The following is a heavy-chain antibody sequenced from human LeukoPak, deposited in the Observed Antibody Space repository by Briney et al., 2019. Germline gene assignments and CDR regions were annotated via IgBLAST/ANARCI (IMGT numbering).Heavy chain of an antibody. Sequence: SETLSLTCTVSGGSISSYYWSWIRQPPGKGLEWLGYIYYSGSTDYNPSLKSRVTISVDTSKNQFSLKLSSVTAADTAVYYCARVVSPGYCSSTSCYTVDYWGQGTLVTVSS. V-gene: IGHV4-59*01. D-gene: IGHD2-2*02. CDR1: GGSISSYY. J-gene: IGHJ4*02. CDR2: IYYSGST. CDR3: ARVVSPGYCSSTSCYTVDY.